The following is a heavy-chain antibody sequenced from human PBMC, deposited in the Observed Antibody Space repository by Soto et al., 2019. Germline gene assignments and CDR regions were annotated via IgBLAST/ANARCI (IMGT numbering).Heavy chain of an antibody. CDR1: GGSFSGYY. CDR2: INHSGST. V-gene: IGHV4-34*01. Sequence: SETLSLTCAVYGGSFSGYYWSWIRQPPGKGLEWIGEINHSGSTNYNPSLKSRVTISVDTSKNQFSLKLSSVTAADTAVYYCARATSDSLQYSSGWFWAGYYGMDVWGQGTTVT. J-gene: IGHJ6*02. CDR3: ARATSDSLQYSSGWFWAGYYGMDV. D-gene: IGHD6-19*01.